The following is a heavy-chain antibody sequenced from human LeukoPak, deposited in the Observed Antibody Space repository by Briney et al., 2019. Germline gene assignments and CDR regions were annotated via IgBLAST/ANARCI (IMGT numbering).Heavy chain of an antibody. D-gene: IGHD3-10*01. Sequence: GGSLRLSCAASGFAFSNYFMHWVRQAPGKGLEWVADISNDGSHTFYVESVKGRFTISRDNSKNTLYLQMNSLRVEATAVYFCARERQDTIIHSGAFDIWGQGTMVTVSS. CDR1: GFAFSNYF. J-gene: IGHJ3*02. CDR3: ARERQDTIIHSGAFDI. CDR2: ISNDGSHT. V-gene: IGHV3-30-3*01.